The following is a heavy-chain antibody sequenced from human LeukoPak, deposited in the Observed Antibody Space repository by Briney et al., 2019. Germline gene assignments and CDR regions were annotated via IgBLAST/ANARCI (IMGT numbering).Heavy chain of an antibody. CDR1: GFTFSNYA. D-gene: IGHD5-18*01. Sequence: PGGSLRLSCAASGFTFSNYAMNWVRQAPGKGLEWVSYISSSGSTIYYADSVKGRFTISRDNAKNSLYLQMNSLRAEDTAVYYCARDTAMVPFDYWGQGTLVTVSS. V-gene: IGHV3-48*03. CDR2: ISSSGSTI. J-gene: IGHJ4*02. CDR3: ARDTAMVPFDY.